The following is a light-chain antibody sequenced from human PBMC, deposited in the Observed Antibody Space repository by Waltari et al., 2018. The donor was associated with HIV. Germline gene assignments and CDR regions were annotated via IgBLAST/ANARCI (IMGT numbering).Light chain of an antibody. J-gene: IGLJ2*01. CDR3: SSYAGSSTFVI. Sequence: QSALTQPPSASGSPGPSVPISCTGSSSDVGSYKHVSWYQQHPGKAPRLIIYEVSKRPSGVSNRYSASKSGKTASLTVSGLRAEDEADYYCSSYAGSSTFVIFGGGTKLTVL. CDR1: SSDVGSYKH. CDR2: EVS. V-gene: IGLV2-23*02.